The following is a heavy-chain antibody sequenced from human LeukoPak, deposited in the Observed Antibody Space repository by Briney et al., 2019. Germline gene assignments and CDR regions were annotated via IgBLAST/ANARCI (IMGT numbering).Heavy chain of an antibody. CDR1: GFTFSSYG. Sequence: PGGSLRLSCAASGFTFSSYGMHGVRQAPGKGLEWVAFIRHGGSNKYYADSVKRRFTISRDNYKNTLYLQMNSMRAEDTAVYYCAKECGYSYGTTLSGEYYFDYWGQGTLVTVST. J-gene: IGHJ4*02. V-gene: IGHV3-30*02. D-gene: IGHD5-18*01. CDR3: AKECGYSYGTTLSGEYYFDY. CDR2: IRHGGSNK.